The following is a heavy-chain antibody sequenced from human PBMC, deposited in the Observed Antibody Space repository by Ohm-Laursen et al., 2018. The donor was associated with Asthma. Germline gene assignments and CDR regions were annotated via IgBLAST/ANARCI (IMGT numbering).Heavy chain of an antibody. J-gene: IGHJ5*02. D-gene: IGHD3-10*01. CDR1: GASFSTYY. V-gene: IGHV4-59*01. Sequence: SETLSLTCTLSGASFSTYYWGWIRQPPGKGLEWIGYIYSTGSTNYNPSLESRVTISIDTSTNQFSLKLSSVTAADTTVYYCARVRRYYYGSGSSTWFDPWGQGTLVTVSS. CDR2: IYSTGST. CDR3: ARVRRYYYGSGSSTWFDP.